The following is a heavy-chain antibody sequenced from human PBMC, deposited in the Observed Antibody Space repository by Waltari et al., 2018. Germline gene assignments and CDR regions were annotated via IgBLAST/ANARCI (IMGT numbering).Heavy chain of an antibody. D-gene: IGHD2-8*01. CDR3: ARATSGNSFYFDY. CDR2: IIPSFGTA. J-gene: IGHJ4*02. V-gene: IGHV1-69*05. CDR1: GGTFSSYA. Sequence: QVQLVQSGAEVKKPGSSVKVSCKASGGTFSSYAISWVRQAPGQGLEWMGAIIPSFGTANYAQKFQGRVTITTDESTSTAYMELSSLRSEDTAVYYCARATSGNSFYFDYWGQGTLVTVSS.